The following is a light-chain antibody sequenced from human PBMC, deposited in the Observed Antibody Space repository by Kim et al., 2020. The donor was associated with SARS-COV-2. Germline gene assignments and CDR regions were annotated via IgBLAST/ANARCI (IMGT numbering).Light chain of an antibody. CDR2: MAS. V-gene: IGKV1-5*03. J-gene: IGKJ1*01. CDR3: QRYDTFAKT. CDR1: QSIDYR. Sequence: ASAGDRVTITCRTSQSIDYRLAWYQHKPGTAPKLLIYMASRLEGGVPLRFSGSGSGTYFTLTIISLQPDDVATYYCQRYDTFAKTFGQGTKVDIK.